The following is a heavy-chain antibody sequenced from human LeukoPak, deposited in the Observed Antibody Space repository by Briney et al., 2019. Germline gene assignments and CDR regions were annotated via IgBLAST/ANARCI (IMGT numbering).Heavy chain of an antibody. V-gene: IGHV4-39*01. CDR1: GGSISRSSYY. CDR3: AKTLAGQFPGTKAFDI. Sequence: PSETLSLTCTVSGGSISRSSYYWGWIRQPPGKGLEWIGSIHYSGSTYYNPSLKGRVTISVDTSKNQFSLKLSSVTAADTAVYYCAKTLAGQFPGTKAFDIWGQGTMVTVSS. D-gene: IGHD6-13*01. CDR2: IHYSGST. J-gene: IGHJ3*02.